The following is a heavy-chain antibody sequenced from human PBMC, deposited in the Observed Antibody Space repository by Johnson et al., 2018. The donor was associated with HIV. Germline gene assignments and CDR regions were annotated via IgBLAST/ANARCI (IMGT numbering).Heavy chain of an antibody. CDR2: IKQDGSEK. CDR1: GFTFSSYW. Sequence: VQLVESGGGLVQPGGSLRLSCAASGFTFSSYWMSWVRQAPGKGLEWVANIKQDGSEKYYADSVKGRFTISRDNSKNTLYLQMNSLRAEDTAVFYCAKDAYCSGGRCYGFGAFDIWGQGTMVTVSS. D-gene: IGHD2-15*01. V-gene: IGHV3-7*03. CDR3: AKDAYCSGGRCYGFGAFDI. J-gene: IGHJ3*02.